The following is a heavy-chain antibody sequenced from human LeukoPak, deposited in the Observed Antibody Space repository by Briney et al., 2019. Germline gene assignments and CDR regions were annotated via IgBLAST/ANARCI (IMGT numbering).Heavy chain of an antibody. J-gene: IGHJ3*02. V-gene: IGHV4-59*01. D-gene: IGHD3-3*01. CDR2: IYYSGST. CDR3: ARASFWSGYYRVDAFDI. Sequence: SETLSLTCTVSGGPISSYYWSWIRQPPGKGLEWIGYIYYSGSTNYNPSFKSRVTISVDTSKNQFSLKLSSVTAADTAVYYCARASFWSGYYRVDAFDIWGQGTMVTVSS. CDR1: GGPISSYY.